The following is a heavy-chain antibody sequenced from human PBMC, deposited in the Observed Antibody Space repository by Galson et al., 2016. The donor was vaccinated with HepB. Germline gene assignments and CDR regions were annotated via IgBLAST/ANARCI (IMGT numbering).Heavy chain of an antibody. Sequence: SVKVSCKASGFTFTNSAVQWVRQARGQGLEWIGWVVGGSGNTHYTEKFQERVTITRDMSTSTAYMELSSLRSEDTAVYYCGAVIRGGRGWASFDYWGQGTLLTVSS. J-gene: IGHJ4*02. CDR2: VVGGSGNT. D-gene: IGHD3-10*01. CDR1: GFTFTNSA. V-gene: IGHV1-58*01. CDR3: GAVIRGGRGWASFDY.